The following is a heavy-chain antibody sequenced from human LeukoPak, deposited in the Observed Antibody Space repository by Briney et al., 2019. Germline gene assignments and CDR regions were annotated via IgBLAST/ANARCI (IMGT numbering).Heavy chain of an antibody. V-gene: IGHV3-7*01. CDR2: IKQDGSEK. Sequence: GGSLRLSCAASGFTFSSYWMSWVRQAPGKGLEWVASIKQDGSEKYYVDPVKGRFTISRDNAKNSLYLQMNSLRAEDTAVYYCARGLNVDTAMGRLGDWGQGTLVTVSS. J-gene: IGHJ4*02. CDR3: ARGLNVDTAMGRLGD. D-gene: IGHD5-18*01. CDR1: GFTFSSYW.